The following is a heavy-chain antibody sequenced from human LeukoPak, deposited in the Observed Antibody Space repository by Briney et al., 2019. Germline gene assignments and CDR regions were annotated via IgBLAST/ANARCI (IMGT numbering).Heavy chain of an antibody. Sequence: GGSLRLSCAASGFTFNTYNMNWVRQAPGKGLEWVSIISSDGSNKYYADSVKGRFAISRDNSNNTLYLQMNSLRAEDTAVYYCARRSRDGWYFDYWGQGTLVTVSS. V-gene: IGHV3-30*09. J-gene: IGHJ4*02. CDR2: ISSDGSNK. D-gene: IGHD5-24*01. CDR3: ARRSRDGWYFDY. CDR1: GFTFNTYN.